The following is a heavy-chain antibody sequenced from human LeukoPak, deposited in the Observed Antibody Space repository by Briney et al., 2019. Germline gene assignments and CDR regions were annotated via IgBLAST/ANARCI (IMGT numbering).Heavy chain of an antibody. CDR1: GGSISSYY. Sequence: SETLSLTCTVSGGSISSYYWSWIRQPAGKGLEWIGRSYTSGSTNYNPSLKSRVTISVDKSKNQFSLKLSSVTAADTAVYYCARAGTSIAVAGIFDYWGQGTLVTVSS. V-gene: IGHV4-4*07. CDR2: SYTSGST. CDR3: ARAGTSIAVAGIFDY. J-gene: IGHJ4*02. D-gene: IGHD6-19*01.